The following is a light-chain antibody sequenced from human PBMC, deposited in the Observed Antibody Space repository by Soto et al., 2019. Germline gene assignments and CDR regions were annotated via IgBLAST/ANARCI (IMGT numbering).Light chain of an antibody. CDR1: QSLSSN. Sequence: EIVMTQSPATLSVSPGERATLSCRASQSLSSNLAWYQQRPGQAPRLLIYGASTRASGIPARFSGSVSGTEFTLTITSLQSEDFAIYYCQQYNIWPPWTFGQGTKVEIK. CDR3: QQYNIWPPWT. V-gene: IGKV3-15*01. CDR2: GAS. J-gene: IGKJ1*01.